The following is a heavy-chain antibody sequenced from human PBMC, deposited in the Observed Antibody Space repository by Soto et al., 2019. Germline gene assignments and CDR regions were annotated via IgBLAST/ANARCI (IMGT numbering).Heavy chain of an antibody. D-gene: IGHD1-1*01. Sequence: SLRLSCAASVFTFSSYGMHWVRQAPGKGLEWVAVISYDGSNKYYAXXXXXXXXXXXXXXXXXLYLQMNSLRAEDTAVYYCAKNLDTLRASGPFDYWGQGTVVTVSS. V-gene: IGHV3-30*18. CDR1: VFTFSSYG. CDR2: ISYDGSNK. J-gene: IGHJ4*02. CDR3: AKNLDTLRASGPFDY.